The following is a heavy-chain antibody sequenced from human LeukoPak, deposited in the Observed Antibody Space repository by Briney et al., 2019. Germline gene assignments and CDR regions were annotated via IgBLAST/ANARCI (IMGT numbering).Heavy chain of an antibody. V-gene: IGHV4-59*01. J-gene: IGHJ4*02. CDR3: ARSYTGYDTYYFDY. D-gene: IGHD5-12*01. Sequence: SETLSLTCTVSGASISSYYWSWIRQPPGKGLEWIGCIYYSGYTNYNPSLNSRVTISVDTSKNQFSLKLSSVTAADTAVYYCARSYTGYDTYYFDYWGQGTLVTVSS. CDR2: IYYSGYT. CDR1: GASISSYY.